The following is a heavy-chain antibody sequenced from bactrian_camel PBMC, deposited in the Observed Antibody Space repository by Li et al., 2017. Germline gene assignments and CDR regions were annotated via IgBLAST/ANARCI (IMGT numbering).Heavy chain of an antibody. CDR3: ATQRWYGDTWVGPFDY. CDR1: GFTFSTRG. J-gene: IGHJ4*01. Sequence: HVQLVESGGHSVQPGGSLRLVCAASGFTFSTRGMSWVRQAPGKGLEWVSSIYSDGAATYYVDHVKGRFTVSRHNANTTVYLQLNSLKSEDTAMYYCATQRWYGDTWVGPFDYWAKGTQVTVS. V-gene: IGHV3S7*01. CDR2: IYSDGAAT. D-gene: IGHD6*01.